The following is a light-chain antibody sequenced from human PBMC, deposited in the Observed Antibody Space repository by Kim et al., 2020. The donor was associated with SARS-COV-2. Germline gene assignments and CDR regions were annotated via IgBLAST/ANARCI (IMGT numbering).Light chain of an antibody. CDR3: QQRSNWPPVT. CDR1: QSVSSY. J-gene: IGKJ5*01. Sequence: SPAESAPLSCRASQSVSSYLAWYQQKPGQAPRLLIYDASNRATGIPARFSGSGSGTDFTLTISSLEPEDFAVYYCQQRSNWPPVTFGQGTRLEIK. CDR2: DAS. V-gene: IGKV3-11*01.